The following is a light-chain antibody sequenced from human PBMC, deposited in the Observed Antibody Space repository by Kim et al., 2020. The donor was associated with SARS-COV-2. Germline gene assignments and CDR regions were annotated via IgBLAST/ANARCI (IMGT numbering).Light chain of an antibody. J-gene: IGKJ4*01. CDR1: QSVSTK. CDR3: QQYNNWPPLT. Sequence: EIMMTQSPATLSVSPGERATLSCRASQSVSTKLAWYQQKPGQAPRLLMSDASTRATGVPARFSGSGSGTEFTLTISSVQSEDFAVYYCQQYNNWPPLTFGGGTKVDIK. V-gene: IGKV3-15*01. CDR2: DAS.